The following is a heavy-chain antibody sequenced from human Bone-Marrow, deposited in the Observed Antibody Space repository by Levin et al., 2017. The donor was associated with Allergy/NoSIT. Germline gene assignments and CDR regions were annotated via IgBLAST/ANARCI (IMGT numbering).Heavy chain of an antibody. CDR1: GFTFSSYA. V-gene: IGHV3-23*01. J-gene: IGHJ4*02. CDR2: ISGSGGST. D-gene: IGHD6-19*01. CDR3: AKDSRVGQWLAKAGEHFDY. Sequence: GGSLRLSCAASGFTFSSYAMSRVRQAPGKGLEWVSAISGSGGSTYYADSVKGRFTISRDNSKNTLYLQMNSLRAEDTAVYYGAKDSRVGQWLAKAGEHFDYWGQGTLVTVSS.